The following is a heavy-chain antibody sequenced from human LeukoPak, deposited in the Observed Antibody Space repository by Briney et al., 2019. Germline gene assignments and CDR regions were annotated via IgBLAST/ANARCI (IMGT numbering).Heavy chain of an antibody. Sequence: GGSLRLSCAASGFTFTLYWMTWVRQAPGKGLEWVANINEDENEKYYLDSVKGRFTISRDNAKNTLYLQMNSLRAEDTAVYYCAKDLSSLRHAFDIWGQGTMVTVSS. CDR2: INEDENEK. D-gene: IGHD6-6*01. CDR1: GFTFTLYW. V-gene: IGHV3-7*01. CDR3: AKDLSSLRHAFDI. J-gene: IGHJ3*02.